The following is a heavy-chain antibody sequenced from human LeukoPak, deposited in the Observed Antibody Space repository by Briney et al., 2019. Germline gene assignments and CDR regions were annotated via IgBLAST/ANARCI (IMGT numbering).Heavy chain of an antibody. CDR1: GFTFSSYA. V-gene: IGHV3-30*02. CDR2: IRYDGSNK. J-gene: IGHJ4*02. CDR3: AKDLHDFWSGPAGH. D-gene: IGHD3-3*01. Sequence: GGSLRLSCAASGFTFSSYAMHWVRQAPGKGLEWVAFIRYDGSNKYYADSVKGRFTISRDNSKNTLYLQMNSLRADDTAVYYCAKDLHDFWSGPAGHWGQGTLVTVSS.